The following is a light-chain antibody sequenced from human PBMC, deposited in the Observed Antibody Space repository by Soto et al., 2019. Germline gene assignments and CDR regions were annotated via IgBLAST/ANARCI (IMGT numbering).Light chain of an antibody. V-gene: IGKV3-15*01. CDR1: QSVNSN. CDR3: QQYNDWPLT. Sequence: EKVMTQSPAALSVSPGERATLSCRASQSVNSNLAWYQQKPGQAPRLLLYGASTRATGIPARFSGSASGTEFTLTISSLQSEDSAVYYCQQYNDWPLTFGGGIKVDIK. J-gene: IGKJ4*01. CDR2: GAS.